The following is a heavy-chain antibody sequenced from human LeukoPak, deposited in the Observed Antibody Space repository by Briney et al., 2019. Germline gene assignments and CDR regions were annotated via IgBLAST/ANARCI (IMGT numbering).Heavy chain of an antibody. CDR1: GFTFSSYA. V-gene: IGHV3-30*04. CDR2: ISYDGSNK. CDR3: ARGEGDYDILTGDY. Sequence: GRSLRLSCAASGFTFSSYAMHWVRQAPGKGLEWVAVISYDGSNKYYADSVKGRFTISRDNAKNSLYLQMNSLRAEDTAVYYCARGEGDYDILTGDYWGQGTLVTVSS. D-gene: IGHD3-9*01. J-gene: IGHJ4*02.